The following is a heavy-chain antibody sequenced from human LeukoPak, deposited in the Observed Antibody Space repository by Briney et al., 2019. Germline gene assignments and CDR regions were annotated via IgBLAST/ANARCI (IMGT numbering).Heavy chain of an antibody. CDR2: IYYSGST. Sequence: SETLSLTCAVYGGSFSGNYWSWIRQPPGKGLEWIGYIYYSGSTNYNPSLKSRVTISVDTSKNQFSLKLSSVTTADTAVYHCARDNWNYGSSMDVWGQGTTVTVSS. CDR3: ARDNWNYGSSMDV. V-gene: IGHV4-59*01. CDR1: GGSFSGNY. J-gene: IGHJ6*02. D-gene: IGHD1-7*01.